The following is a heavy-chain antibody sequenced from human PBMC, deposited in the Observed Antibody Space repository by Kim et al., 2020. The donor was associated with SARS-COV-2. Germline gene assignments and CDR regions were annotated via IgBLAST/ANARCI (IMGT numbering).Heavy chain of an antibody. CDR2: IYTSGTT. J-gene: IGHJ4*02. CDR1: GGSMTDYY. D-gene: IGHD3-10*01. Sequence: SETLSLTCTVSGGSMTDYYWTWIRHPAGKGLEWIGRIYTSGTTSYNSSLKSRISMSIDTSKNQFSLLLSSVTAADTAVYHCWRVTVGATYYYFDYWGQG. V-gene: IGHV4-4*07. CDR3: WRVTVGATYYYFDY.